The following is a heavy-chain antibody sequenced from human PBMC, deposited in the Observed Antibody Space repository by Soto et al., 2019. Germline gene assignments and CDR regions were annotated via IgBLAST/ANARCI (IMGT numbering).Heavy chain of an antibody. CDR2: ISKDGNDQ. CDR1: GFTFSTYA. V-gene: IGHV3-30*18. CDR3: AKDRWEFTRYFDS. Sequence: QVQLVESGGGVVQPGTSLRLSCAASGFTFSTYAMHWVRQAPGMGLEWVAMISKDGNDQYYADSVKGRFTVSRDNSKNTVSLQMHSLRPEDTAFYYCAKDRWEFTRYFDSWGQGTLVTVSS. J-gene: IGHJ4*02. D-gene: IGHD1-26*01.